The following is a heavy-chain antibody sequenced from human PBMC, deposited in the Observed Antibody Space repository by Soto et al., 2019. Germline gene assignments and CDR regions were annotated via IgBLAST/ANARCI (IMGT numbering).Heavy chain of an antibody. CDR2: IWYDGSNK. D-gene: IGHD6-19*01. CDR3: ARDGGIAVAGTLVNWFDP. CDR1: GFTFSSYG. J-gene: IGHJ5*02. Sequence: PGGSLRLSCAASGFTFSSYGMHWVRQAPGKGLEWVAVIWYDGSNKYYADSVKGRFTISRDNSKNTLYLQMNSLRAEDTAVYYCARDGGIAVAGTLVNWFDPWGQGTLVTVSS. V-gene: IGHV3-33*01.